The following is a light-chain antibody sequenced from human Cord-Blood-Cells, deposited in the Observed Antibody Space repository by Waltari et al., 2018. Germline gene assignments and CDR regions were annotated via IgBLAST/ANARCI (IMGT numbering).Light chain of an antibody. Sequence: QSVLTQPPSVSEAPRQRVTISCSGSSSNCGNNAVHWYQQLPGKAPKLLIYYDDLLPSGVSDRFSGSKSGTSASLAISGLQSEDEADYYCAAWDDSLNGPVFGGGTKLTVL. J-gene: IGLJ3*02. CDR1: SSNCGNNA. CDR2: YDD. V-gene: IGLV1-36*01. CDR3: AAWDDSLNGPV.